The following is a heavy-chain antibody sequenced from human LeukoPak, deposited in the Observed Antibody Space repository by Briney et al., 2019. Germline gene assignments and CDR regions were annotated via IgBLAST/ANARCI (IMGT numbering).Heavy chain of an antibody. Sequence: GALVKVSCKASGYTFTGYYMHWVRQAPGQGLEWMGGIIPIFGTANYAQKFQGRVTITADESTSTAYMELSSLRSEDTAVYYCARDLPDTAMPYTGFDYWGQGTLVTVSS. CDR2: IIPIFGTA. CDR1: GYTFTGYY. D-gene: IGHD5-18*01. CDR3: ARDLPDTAMPYTGFDY. J-gene: IGHJ4*02. V-gene: IGHV1-69*13.